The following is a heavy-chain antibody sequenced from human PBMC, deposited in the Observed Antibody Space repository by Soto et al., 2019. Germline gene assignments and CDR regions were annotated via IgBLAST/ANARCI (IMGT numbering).Heavy chain of an antibody. Sequence: GGSLRLSCAAAGFDFEDYAMHWVRQVPGKGLEWVSLTNSDGTDSYYVDSVKGRFTISRDNAKTTLYLQMDRLRPEDTALYSCAKSLYYYDSSPLDRWGQGTMFTIAS. CDR2: TNSDGTDS. J-gene: IGHJ5*02. CDR1: GFDFEDYA. D-gene: IGHD3-22*01. CDR3: AKSLYYYDSSPLDR. V-gene: IGHV3-43D*04.